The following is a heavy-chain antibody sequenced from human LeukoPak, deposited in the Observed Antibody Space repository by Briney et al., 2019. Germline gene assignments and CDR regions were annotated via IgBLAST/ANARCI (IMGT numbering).Heavy chain of an antibody. CDR2: INVNT. CDR3: ARAPRCNTNSCNSWFDP. V-gene: IGHV1-18*01. CDR1: GNSFTTYG. J-gene: IGHJ5*02. Sequence: GASVKVSCKASGNSFTTYGVSWVRQAPGQGLEWMGWINVNTKYAQKFQGGVSMTADTSTSTAYMELRSLRSDDTAVYFCARAPRCNTNSCNSWFDPWGQGTLVTVSS. D-gene: IGHD2-8*01.